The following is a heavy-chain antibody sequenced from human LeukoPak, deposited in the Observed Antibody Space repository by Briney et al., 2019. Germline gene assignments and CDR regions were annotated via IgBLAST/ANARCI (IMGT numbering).Heavy chain of an antibody. Sequence: PSETLSLTCTVSGGSISSYYWSWTRQPPGKGLEWIGYIYYSGSTNYNPSLKSRVTISVDTSKNQFSLKLSSVTAADTAVYYCARVASAYWYFDLWGRGTLVTVSS. CDR2: IYYSGST. V-gene: IGHV4-59*01. CDR1: GGSISSYY. J-gene: IGHJ2*01. CDR3: ARVASAYWYFDL.